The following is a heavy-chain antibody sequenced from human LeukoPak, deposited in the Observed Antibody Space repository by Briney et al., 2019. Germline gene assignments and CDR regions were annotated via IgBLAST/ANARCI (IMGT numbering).Heavy chain of an antibody. D-gene: IGHD6-13*01. CDR3: ARDPGDSSSWYSRSPFDI. Sequence: SVTLSLTCIVSGYSISSGYYWAWIRQPPGKGLEWLGSIYHSGNTFYNPSLKSRVTISVDTSKNQFSLRLNSVTAADTAVYYCARDPGDSSSWYSRSPFDIWGQGTMATVSS. CDR1: GYSISSGYY. CDR2: IYHSGNT. J-gene: IGHJ3*02. V-gene: IGHV4-38-2*02.